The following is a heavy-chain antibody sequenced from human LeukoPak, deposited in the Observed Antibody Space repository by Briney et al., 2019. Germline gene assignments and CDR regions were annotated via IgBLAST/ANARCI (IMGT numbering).Heavy chain of an antibody. CDR1: GFTFSSYG. J-gene: IGHJ3*02. Sequence: PGGSLRLSCAASGFTFSSYGMHWVRQAPGKGLEWVAFIRYDGSNKYYADSVKGRFTISRDNSKNTLYLQMNSLRAEDTAVYYCATYGSGSSSDAFDIWGQGTMVTVSS. CDR2: IRYDGSNK. V-gene: IGHV3-30*02. CDR3: ATYGSGSSSDAFDI. D-gene: IGHD3-10*01.